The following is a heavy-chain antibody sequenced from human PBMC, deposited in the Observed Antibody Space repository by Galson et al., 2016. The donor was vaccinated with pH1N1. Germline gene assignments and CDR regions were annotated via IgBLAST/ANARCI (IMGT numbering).Heavy chain of an antibody. D-gene: IGHD2-15*01. Sequence: SVKVSCKASGVTFNSNAFTWVRQAPGQGPEWMGGIIPMFGITNYAQKFQGRVTISTDELKSTAFMELSSLTSDDTAVYYCARGQGYHLQRGWFDPWGPGTTVTVSS. V-gene: IGHV1-69*05. CDR3: ARGQGYHLQRGWFDP. CDR1: GVTFNSNA. J-gene: IGHJ5*01. CDR2: IIPMFGIT.